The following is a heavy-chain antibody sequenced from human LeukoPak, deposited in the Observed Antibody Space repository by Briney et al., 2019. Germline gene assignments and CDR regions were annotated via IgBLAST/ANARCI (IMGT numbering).Heavy chain of an antibody. D-gene: IGHD5-18*01. Sequence: GASVKVSCKASGYTFTGYYMHWVRQAPGQGLEWMGRIIPILGIANYAQKFQGRVTITADKSTSTAYMELSSLRSEDTAVYYCAIRGYSYGRGYWGQGTLVTVSS. J-gene: IGHJ4*02. CDR2: IIPILGIA. V-gene: IGHV1-69*02. CDR3: AIRGYSYGRGY. CDR1: GYTFTGYY.